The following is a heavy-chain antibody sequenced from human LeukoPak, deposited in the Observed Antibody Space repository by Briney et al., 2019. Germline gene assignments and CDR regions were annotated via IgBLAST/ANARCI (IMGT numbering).Heavy chain of an antibody. Sequence: SETLSLTCTVSGGSISSYYWNWIRQPPGKGLEWLGYVHDSAGTIYNPSLKSRVTISRDTSKNQFSLKLTSVTTADTAVYYCARAGGVKTAALDLDYWGQGTLVTVSS. CDR3: ARAGGVKTAALDLDY. CDR1: GGSISSYY. J-gene: IGHJ4*02. D-gene: IGHD6-25*01. V-gene: IGHV4-59*01. CDR2: VHDSAGT.